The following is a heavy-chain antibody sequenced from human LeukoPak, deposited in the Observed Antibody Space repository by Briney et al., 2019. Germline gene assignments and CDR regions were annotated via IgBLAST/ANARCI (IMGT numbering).Heavy chain of an antibody. J-gene: IGHJ4*02. CDR3: ARGGAAAGHLNPKNLTKFDY. CDR1: GGSFSGYY. Sequence: SETLSLTCAVYGGSFSGYYWSWIRQPPGKGLEWIGEINHSGSTNYNPSLESRVTISVDTSKNQFSLKLSSVTAADTAVYYCARGGAAAGHLNPKNLTKFDYWGQGTLVTVSS. CDR2: INHSGST. V-gene: IGHV4-34*01. D-gene: IGHD6-13*01.